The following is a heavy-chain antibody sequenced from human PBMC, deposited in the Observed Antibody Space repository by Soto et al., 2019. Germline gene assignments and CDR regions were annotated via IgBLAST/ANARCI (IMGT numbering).Heavy chain of an antibody. V-gene: IGHV1-58*01. CDR1: GFTFTRSA. J-gene: IGHJ5*02. D-gene: IGHD2-8*02. Sequence: ASVQVSCKASGFTFTRSAVQWVRQARGQRLEWIGWIVVGSGNTNYAQKFQERVTITRDMSTSTAYMELTSVTAADTAVYYCARHHTGADREAFLPDWFDPWGQGTPVTVSS. CDR2: IVVGSGNT. CDR3: ARHHTGADREAFLPDWFDP.